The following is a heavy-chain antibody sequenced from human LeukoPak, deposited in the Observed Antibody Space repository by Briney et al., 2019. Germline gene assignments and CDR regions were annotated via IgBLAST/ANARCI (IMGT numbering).Heavy chain of an antibody. V-gene: IGHV3-23*01. CDR1: GFTFSSYA. D-gene: IGHD3-22*01. CDR3: AKPSGYYDSSGYSPEFDY. CDR2: ISGSGGST. Sequence: GGSLRLSCAASGFTFSSYAMSWVRQAPGKGLEWVSAISGSGGSTYYADSVKGRFTISRDNSKNTLYLQMNSLRAEDTAVYYCAKPSGYYDSSGYSPEFDYWGQGTLVTVSS. J-gene: IGHJ4*02.